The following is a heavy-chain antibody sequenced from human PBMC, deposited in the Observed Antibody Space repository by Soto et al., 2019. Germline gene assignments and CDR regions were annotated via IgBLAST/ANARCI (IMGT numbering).Heavy chain of an antibody. Sequence: ASVKVSCKASGYTFTSYGISWVRQAPGQGLEWMGWISAYNGNTNYAQKLQGRVTMTTDTSTSTAYMELRSLRSDDTAVYYCARHRHYCSGGSCYPYYFDYWGQGTLVTVSS. CDR2: ISAYNGNT. J-gene: IGHJ4*02. CDR3: ARHRHYCSGGSCYPYYFDY. D-gene: IGHD2-15*01. CDR1: GYTFTSYG. V-gene: IGHV1-18*01.